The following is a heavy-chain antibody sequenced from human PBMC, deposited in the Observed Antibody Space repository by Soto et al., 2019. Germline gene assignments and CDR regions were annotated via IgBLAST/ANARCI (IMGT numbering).Heavy chain of an antibody. D-gene: IGHD2-15*01. CDR3: AGSMGGSAHYYYYGMDV. V-gene: IGHV5-10-1*01. Sequence: GESLKISCKGSGYTFTNYWISWVRQMPGKGLEWMGRIDPSDSYTNYSPSFQGHVTISADKSISTAYLQWSSLKASDTAMYYCAGSMGGSAHYYYYGMDVWGQGTTVTVSS. CDR2: IDPSDSYT. J-gene: IGHJ6*02. CDR1: GYTFTNYW.